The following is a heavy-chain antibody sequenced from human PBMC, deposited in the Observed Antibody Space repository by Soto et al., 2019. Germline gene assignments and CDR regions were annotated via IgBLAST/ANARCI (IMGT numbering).Heavy chain of an antibody. Sequence: PSETLSLTCSVSGGSIRGSCWSGIRQSPGKGLEWLGYVYYTGSTNYSPSLRSRVSISVDTSKNEFSLRLSSVTAADTAVYFCARSVAVPGAHIDYWGQGTQVTVSS. J-gene: IGHJ4*02. V-gene: IGHV4-59*01. CDR3: ARSVAVPGAHIDY. D-gene: IGHD6-19*01. CDR1: GGSIRGSC. CDR2: VYYTGST.